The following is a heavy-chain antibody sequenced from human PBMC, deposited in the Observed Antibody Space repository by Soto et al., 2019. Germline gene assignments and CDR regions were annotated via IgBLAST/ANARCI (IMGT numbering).Heavy chain of an antibody. Sequence: QITLKESGPTLVIPTRTLTLTCTFSGFSLTTSGVGVGWIRQPPGKALEWLAFIYWDDDKRYSPSLQSRLTITKDTSTNRVVLTMTNLDPVDTATYYCAHRLTRYNWNYGIFDYWGQGTLVTVSS. CDR3: AHRLTRYNWNYGIFDY. CDR1: GFSLTTSGVG. V-gene: IGHV2-5*02. J-gene: IGHJ4*02. D-gene: IGHD1-7*01. CDR2: IYWDDDK.